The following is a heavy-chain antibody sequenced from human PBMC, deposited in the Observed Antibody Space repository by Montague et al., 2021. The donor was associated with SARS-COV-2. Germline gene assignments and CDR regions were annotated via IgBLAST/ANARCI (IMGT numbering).Heavy chain of an antibody. V-gene: IGHV4-34*01. CDR3: VGAPNEYYFDY. Sequence: SETLSLTCAVYGGSFSGYYWSWIRQPPGRGPELIGHISPTGSTRYNPSLDSRVTISLDTSKSRLSLELTSVTVADTSIYFCVGAPNEYYFDYWGQGTPVSVSS. D-gene: IGHD3-16*01. CDR1: GGSFSGYY. CDR2: ISPTGST. J-gene: IGHJ4*02.